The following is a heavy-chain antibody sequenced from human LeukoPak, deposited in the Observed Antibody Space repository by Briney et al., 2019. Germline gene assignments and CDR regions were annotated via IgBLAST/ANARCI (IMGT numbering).Heavy chain of an antibody. J-gene: IGHJ4*02. Sequence: PGGSLRLSCAASGFTVSSYAMIWDRQAPGKGLDWVSFISGTGGFTSYADSVKGRFTISRDNSKNTLSLQRNSLRAEDTAVYDCARHGSGSYIDNGSQGTLVTVSS. V-gene: IGHV3-23*01. CDR2: ISGTGGFT. CDR3: ARHGSGSYIDN. CDR1: GFTVSSYA. D-gene: IGHD3-10*01.